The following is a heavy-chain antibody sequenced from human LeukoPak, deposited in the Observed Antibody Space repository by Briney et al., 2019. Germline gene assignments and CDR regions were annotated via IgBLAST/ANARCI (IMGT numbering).Heavy chain of an antibody. Sequence: KSSETLSLTCTVSGDSINNYYWSWIRQPAGKGLEWIGRIYSTGTTNYNPSLKSRVTMSVDTSKNQFSLKLSPVTAADTAVYYCAKVRYGTFNWFDPWGQGTLVTVSS. CDR2: IYSTGTT. CDR1: GDSINNYY. D-gene: IGHD2/OR15-2a*01. J-gene: IGHJ5*02. CDR3: AKVRYGTFNWFDP. V-gene: IGHV4-4*07.